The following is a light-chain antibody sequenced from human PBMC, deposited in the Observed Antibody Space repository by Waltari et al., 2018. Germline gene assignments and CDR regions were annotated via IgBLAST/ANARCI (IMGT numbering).Light chain of an antibody. Sequence: AIQMTQSPSSLSASIGDRVTITCRASQGISSYLAWYQQKPGTAPKLLIYAASTLQSVVPSRFSGSGSGTDFTLTISCLQSEDFATYYCQQYYSYLPITFGQGTRLDLK. CDR1: QGISSY. J-gene: IGKJ5*01. V-gene: IGKV1-8*01. CDR2: AAS. CDR3: QQYYSYLPIT.